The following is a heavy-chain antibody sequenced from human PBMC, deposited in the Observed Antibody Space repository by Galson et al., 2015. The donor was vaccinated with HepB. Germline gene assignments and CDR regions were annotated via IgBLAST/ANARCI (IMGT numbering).Heavy chain of an antibody. Sequence: ETLSLTCAVSGGSISSSNWWSWVRQPPGKGLEWIGEIYHSGSTNYNPSLKSRVTISVDKSKNQFSLKLSSVTAADTAVYYCARGNRIRFLEFYYMDVWGKGTTVTVSS. CDR1: GGSISSSNW. J-gene: IGHJ6*03. D-gene: IGHD3-3*01. CDR3: ARGNRIRFLEFYYMDV. V-gene: IGHV4-4*02. CDR2: IYHSGST.